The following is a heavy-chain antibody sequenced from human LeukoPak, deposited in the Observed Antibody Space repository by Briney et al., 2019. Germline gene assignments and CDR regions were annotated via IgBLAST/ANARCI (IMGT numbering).Heavy chain of an antibody. CDR2: ISGSGGST. CDR1: GFTFTSYS. D-gene: IGHD5-18*01. J-gene: IGHJ6*02. CDR3: AKGEDTAMAHYYYGMDV. Sequence: GGSLRLSCAASGFTFTSYSMNWVRQAPGKGLEWVSAISGSGGSTYYADSVKGRFTISRDNSKNTLYLQMNSLRAEDTAVYYCAKGEDTAMAHYYYGMDVWGQGTTVTVSS. V-gene: IGHV3-23*01.